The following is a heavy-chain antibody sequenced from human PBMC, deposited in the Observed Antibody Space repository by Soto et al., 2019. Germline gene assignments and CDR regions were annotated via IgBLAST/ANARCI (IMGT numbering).Heavy chain of an antibody. CDR3: ARGDSGSDLREGLGYYYVMDI. CDR2: IFHSGST. V-gene: IGHV4-4*02. CDR1: GGSISGDYW. Sequence: QVRLQESGPGLVKPSGTLSLACVVSGGSISGDYWWTWVRQSPGEGLEWLGEIFHSGSTNSNPSLKTRVTLSVDKSKREFSLNLISVTAADTAVYYCARGDSGSDLREGLGYYYVMDIWGQGTTVTVSS. D-gene: IGHD1-26*01. J-gene: IGHJ6*02.